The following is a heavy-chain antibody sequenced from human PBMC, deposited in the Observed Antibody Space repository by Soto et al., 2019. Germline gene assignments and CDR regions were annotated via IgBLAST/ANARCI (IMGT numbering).Heavy chain of an antibody. CDR1: GGTFSSYT. D-gene: IGHD3-10*01. CDR2: IIPIIGIA. Sequence: QVQLVQSGAEVKKTGSSVKVSCKASGGTFSSYTISWVRQATGQGLEWMGRIIPIIGIANYEQKFKGRVTITADKSTSTAYMELSSLRSEDTAVYYCARNSYGSGSYYIPNYYIDVWGKGTTVTVSS. V-gene: IGHV1-69*02. CDR3: ARNSYGSGSYYIPNYYIDV. J-gene: IGHJ6*03.